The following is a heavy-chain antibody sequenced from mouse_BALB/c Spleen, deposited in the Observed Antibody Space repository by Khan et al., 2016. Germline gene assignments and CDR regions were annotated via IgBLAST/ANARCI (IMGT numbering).Heavy chain of an antibody. Sequence: VQLKESGPGLVKPSQSLSLTCTVTGYSITSDYAWNWIRQFPGNRLEWMGYISYSGSTSYNPSLQSRFSLTRDTSTTQFFLQLNSVTSEDTATYYWARSDDGDKDAMDYWGQGTSGTVAA. CDR3: ARSDDGDKDAMDY. V-gene: IGHV3-2*02. D-gene: IGHD1-1*01. CDR2: ISYSGST. J-gene: IGHJ4*01. CDR1: GYSITSDYA.